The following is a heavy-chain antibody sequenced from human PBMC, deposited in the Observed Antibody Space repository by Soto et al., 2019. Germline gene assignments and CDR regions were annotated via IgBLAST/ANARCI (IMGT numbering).Heavy chain of an antibody. Sequence: GGSLRLSCAASGFTFSSYSMNWVRQAPGKGLEWVSSISSSSSYIYYADSVKGRFTISRDNAKNSLYLQMNSLRAEDTAVYYCVRDGHSGSYFAGWDYYYGMDVWGQGTTVTVSS. J-gene: IGHJ6*02. CDR2: ISSSSSYI. CDR3: VRDGHSGSYFAGWDYYYGMDV. V-gene: IGHV3-21*01. CDR1: GFTFSSYS. D-gene: IGHD1-26*01.